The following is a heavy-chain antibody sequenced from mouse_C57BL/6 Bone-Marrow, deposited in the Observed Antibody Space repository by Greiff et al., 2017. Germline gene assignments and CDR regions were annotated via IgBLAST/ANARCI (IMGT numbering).Heavy chain of an antibody. CDR1: GYTFTSYW. D-gene: IGHD1-1*01. V-gene: IGHV1-53*01. CDR3: ARWDYYGYYFDY. CDR2: INPSNGGT. Sequence: QVQLQQPGTELVKPGASVKLSCKASGYTFTSYWIHWVKQRPGQGLEWIGNINPSNGGTNYNEKFKSKATLTVDKSSSTAYMQLSSLTSEDSAVYYCARWDYYGYYFDYWGQGTTLTVSS. J-gene: IGHJ2*01.